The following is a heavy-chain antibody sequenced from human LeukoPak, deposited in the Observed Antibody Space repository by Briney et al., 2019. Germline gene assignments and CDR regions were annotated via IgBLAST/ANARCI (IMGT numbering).Heavy chain of an antibody. D-gene: IGHD6-13*01. CDR3: ARGIPAAYFDY. J-gene: IGHJ4*02. V-gene: IGHV3-30*04. CDR1: GFTFSSYA. CDR2: ISYDGSNK. Sequence: QPGRSLRLSCAASGFTFSSYAMHWVRQAPGKGLEWVAVISYDGSNKYYADSVKGRFTISRDNSKNTLYLQMNSLRAEDTAVYYCARGIPAAYFDYWGQGTLVTVSS.